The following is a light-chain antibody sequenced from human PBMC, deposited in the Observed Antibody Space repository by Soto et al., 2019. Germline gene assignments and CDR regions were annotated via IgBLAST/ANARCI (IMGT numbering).Light chain of an antibody. CDR3: QPYGSSPPYT. CDR1: QSVSSWH. CDR2: GAS. J-gene: IGKJ2*01. V-gene: IGKV3-20*01. Sequence: EIVLTQSPGTLSLSPGERATLSCRASQSVSSWHLAWYQQKPGQAPRLLIYGASSRATGIPDRFSGSGSGTDFTLTISRLEPEDFAVYYCQPYGSSPPYTFGQGTKLEIK.